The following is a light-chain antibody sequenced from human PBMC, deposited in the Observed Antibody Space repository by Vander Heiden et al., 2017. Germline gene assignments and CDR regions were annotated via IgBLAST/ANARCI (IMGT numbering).Light chain of an antibody. CDR3: HMWDSSSGHGV. CDR2: DDS. CDR1: NIGSKS. Sequence: YVPYHPPPACMAPGTTVRITGGGNNIGSKSEHCYQQKPGQAPVLVVYDDSDRPSGSPAQFSCSNTGNTATLTISRVEAGDEEAYYCHMWDSSSGHGVFGGGTKLTVL. J-gene: IGLJ2*01. V-gene: IGLV3-21*03.